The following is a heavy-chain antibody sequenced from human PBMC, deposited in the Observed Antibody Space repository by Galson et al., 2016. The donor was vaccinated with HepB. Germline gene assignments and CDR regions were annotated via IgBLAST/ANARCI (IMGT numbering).Heavy chain of an antibody. CDR2: IGPDDNA. V-gene: IGHV3-13*01. J-gene: IGHJ6*02. CDR1: GFSFSSYD. Sequence: SLRLSCAASGFSFSSYDMHWVRQIPGKGLEWVSGIGPDDNAFYPGSVKGRFPTSRENAKNSLYLQMNDLSAGETAVYYCARTPNNYYGMDVWGQGTTVSVSS. CDR3: ARTPNNYYGMDV. D-gene: IGHD1/OR15-1a*01.